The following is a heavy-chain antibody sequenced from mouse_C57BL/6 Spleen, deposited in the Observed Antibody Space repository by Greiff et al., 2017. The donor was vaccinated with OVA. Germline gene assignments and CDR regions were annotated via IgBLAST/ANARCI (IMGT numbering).Heavy chain of an antibody. V-gene: IGHV1-7*01. CDR1: GYTFTSYW. J-gene: IGHJ2*01. CDR3: ARNYGSSYNYFDY. CDR2: INPSSGYT. D-gene: IGHD1-1*01. Sequence: QVHVKQSGAELAKPGASVKLSCKASGYTFTSYWMHWVKQRPGQGLEWIGYINPSSGYTKYNQTFKDKATLTADNSSSTAYMQLSSLTYEDSAVYYCARNYGSSYNYFDYWGKGTTLTVSS.